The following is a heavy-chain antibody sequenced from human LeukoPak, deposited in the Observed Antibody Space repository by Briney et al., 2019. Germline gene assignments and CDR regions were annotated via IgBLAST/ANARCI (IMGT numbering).Heavy chain of an antibody. V-gene: IGHV3-30-3*01. CDR2: ISYDGSNK. CDR1: GFTFSSYA. J-gene: IGHJ4*02. D-gene: IGHD2-21*02. CDR3: ARPSFSGMVTAIPDYFDY. Sequence: PGGSLRLSCAASGFTFSSYAMHWVRQAPGKGLEWVAVISYDGSNKYYADSVKGRFTISRDNSKNTLYLQMNSLRAEDTAVYYCARPSFSGMVTAIPDYFDYWGQGTLVTVS.